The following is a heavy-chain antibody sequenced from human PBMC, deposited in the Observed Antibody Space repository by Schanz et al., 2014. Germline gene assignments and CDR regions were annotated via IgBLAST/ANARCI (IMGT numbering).Heavy chain of an antibody. CDR2: IDTAGSYT. D-gene: IGHD2-8*01. CDR3: ASRSVYAPT. J-gene: IGHJ5*02. V-gene: IGHV3-74*01. Sequence: EVQLVESGGGLVQPGGSLRLSCAASGFTYSSYWMHWVRQAPGKGLVWVSTIDTAGSYTSYVDSVKGRFTISRVDAKNSVHLQMNSLRAEDTAVYYCASRSVYAPTWGQGILVTVSS. CDR1: GFTYSSYW.